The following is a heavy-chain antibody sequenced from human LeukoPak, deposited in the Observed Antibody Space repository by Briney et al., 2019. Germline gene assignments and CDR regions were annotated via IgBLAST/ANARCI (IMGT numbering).Heavy chain of an antibody. D-gene: IGHD3-9*01. CDR1: GYTYSNYA. Sequence: GGSLTLFCAASGYTYSNYAMSWVRQAPGKALEWVSAITGSGSGIYYADSMKSRFTISRDNSKNTLYLQINSLRAEDTAVYYCAKLGDYDVLTGYYVSDYWGQGTLVTVSS. V-gene: IGHV3-23*01. J-gene: IGHJ4*02. CDR2: ITGSGSGI. CDR3: AKLGDYDVLTGYYVSDY.